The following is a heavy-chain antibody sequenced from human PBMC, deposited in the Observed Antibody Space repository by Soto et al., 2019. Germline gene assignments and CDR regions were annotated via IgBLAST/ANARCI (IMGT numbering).Heavy chain of an antibody. CDR3: ARDFDY. V-gene: IGHV3-30-3*01. J-gene: IGHJ4*02. CDR1: GFTFSSSA. CDR2: ISYDGSNK. Sequence: QVQLVESGGGVVQPGRSLRLSCAASGFTFSSSAMHWVRQAPGKGLEWVAVISYDGSNKYYADSVKGRFTISRDNSKNTLYLQMNSLRAEDTAVYYCARDFDYWGQGTLVTVSS.